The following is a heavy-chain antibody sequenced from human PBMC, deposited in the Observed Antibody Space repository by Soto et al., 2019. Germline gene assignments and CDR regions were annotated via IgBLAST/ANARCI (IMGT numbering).Heavy chain of an antibody. J-gene: IGHJ4*02. CDR3: ARGVQIIVILPAAIDY. CDR2: IHNSSSTI. Sequence: EVQLVESGGGLVQPGESLRLSCAASGFTFSSYSMNWVRQAPGKGLEWVSYIHNSSSTIYYADSVRGRFTISRDNAKNSLYLQMNSLRDEDTAVYYCARGVQIIVILPAAIDYWGQGTLVTVSS. V-gene: IGHV3-48*02. D-gene: IGHD2-2*01. CDR1: GFTFSSYS.